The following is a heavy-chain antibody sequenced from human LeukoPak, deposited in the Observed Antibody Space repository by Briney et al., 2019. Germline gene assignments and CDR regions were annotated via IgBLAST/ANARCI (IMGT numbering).Heavy chain of an antibody. J-gene: IGHJ4*02. V-gene: IGHV4-39*01. CDR3: ARVTMVRGVIIRFFDY. CDR2: IYYSGST. CDR1: GGSISSSSYY. D-gene: IGHD3-10*01. Sequence: SETLSLTCTVSGGSISSSSYYWGWIRQPPGKGLEWIGSIYYSGSTYYNPSLKSRVTISVDTSKNQFSLKLSSVTAADTAVYYCARVTMVRGVIIRFFDYWGQGTLVTVSS.